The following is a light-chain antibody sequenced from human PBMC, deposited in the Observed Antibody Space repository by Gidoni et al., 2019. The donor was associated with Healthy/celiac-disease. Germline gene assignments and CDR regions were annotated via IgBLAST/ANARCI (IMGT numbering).Light chain of an antibody. J-gene: IGKJ4*01. CDR3: QQYGSSPVT. CDR1: QSVSSSY. CDR2: GAS. Sequence: ELLLPQSPGTLSLSPGERATLSCRASQSVSSSYLAWYQQKPGQAPRLLIYGASSRATGIPDRFSGSGSGTDFTLTISRLEPEDFAVYYCQQYGSSPVTFGGGTKVEIK. V-gene: IGKV3-20*01.